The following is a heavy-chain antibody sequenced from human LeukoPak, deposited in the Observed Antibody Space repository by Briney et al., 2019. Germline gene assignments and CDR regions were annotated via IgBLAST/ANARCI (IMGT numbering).Heavy chain of an antibody. CDR3: TRSLNYYDSSGHYPNWFDP. Sequence: GGSLRLSCAASGFTFSSYAMDWVRQAPGKGLEWVSSISGSGDSTYYADSVKGRFTISRDKSKNTLYLQMNSLRAEDTAVYYCTRSLNYYDSSGHYPNWFDPWGQGTLVTVSS. D-gene: IGHD3-22*01. CDR2: ISGSGDST. CDR1: GFTFSSYA. J-gene: IGHJ5*02. V-gene: IGHV3-23*01.